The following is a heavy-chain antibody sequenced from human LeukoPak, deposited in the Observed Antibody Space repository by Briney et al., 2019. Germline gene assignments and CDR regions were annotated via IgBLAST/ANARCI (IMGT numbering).Heavy chain of an antibody. J-gene: IGHJ4*02. CDR1: GGSISSGDYY. V-gene: IGHV4-30-4*08. CDR2: IYYSGST. D-gene: IGHD3-3*01. CDR3: ARVNNYDFWCGYNLLFDY. Sequence: SETLSLTCTVSGGSISSGDYYWSWIRQPPGKGLEWIGYIYYSGSTYYNPSLKSRVTISVDTSKNQFSLKLSSVTAADTAVYYCARVNNYDFWCGYNLLFDYWGQGTLVTVSS.